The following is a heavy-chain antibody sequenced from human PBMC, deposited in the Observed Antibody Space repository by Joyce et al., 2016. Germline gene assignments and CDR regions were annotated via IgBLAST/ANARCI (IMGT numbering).Heavy chain of an antibody. D-gene: IGHD3-16*01. CDR1: GYSFTSYW. CDR3: ARSAVRGTLSPFFDY. CDR2: INPEDSDT. V-gene: IGHV5-51*01. Sequence: EVQLVQSGGEVKKPGESLKISCKGVGYSFTSYWLGWVRQMPGKGLELMGIINPEDSDTRYSPSFQGQVTISVDRSIKTAHLRWGSLRASDTAIDYCARSAVRGTLSPFFDYWGQGSLVTVSS. J-gene: IGHJ4*02.